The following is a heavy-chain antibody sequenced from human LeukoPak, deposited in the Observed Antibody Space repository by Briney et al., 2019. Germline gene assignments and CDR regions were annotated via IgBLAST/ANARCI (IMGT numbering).Heavy chain of an antibody. V-gene: IGHV4-34*01. CDR1: GGSFSGYC. CDR3: ARSSELLVVPAAMWYYYGMDV. Sequence: PSETLSLTCAVYGGSFSGYCWSWIRQPPGKGLEWIGEINHSGSTNYNPSLKSRVTISVDTSKNQFSLKLSSVTAADTAVYYCARSSELLVVPAAMWYYYGMDVWGQGTTVTVSS. CDR2: INHSGST. D-gene: IGHD2-2*01. J-gene: IGHJ6*02.